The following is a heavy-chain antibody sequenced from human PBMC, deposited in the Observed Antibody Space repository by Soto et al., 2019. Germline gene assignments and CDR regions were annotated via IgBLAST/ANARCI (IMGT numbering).Heavy chain of an antibody. CDR3: VRVGSTGYYVD. CDR1: GYSFCSNW. V-gene: IGHV5-51*03. J-gene: IGHJ4*02. CDR2: INPGDSDT. Sequence: GRSLKISCKGSGYSFCSNWMVWVRQVPGKGLEWVAIINPGDSDTSYAPSFQGRVTISVDKSITTAYLQWSSLTASDTAIYFCVRVGSTGYYVDWGQGTMVTVSS. D-gene: IGHD3-9*01.